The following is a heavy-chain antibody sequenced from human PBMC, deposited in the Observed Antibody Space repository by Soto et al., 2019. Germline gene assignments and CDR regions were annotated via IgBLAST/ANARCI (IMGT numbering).Heavy chain of an antibody. CDR1: GFTFSSYS. D-gene: IGHD6-25*01. CDR2: ISSSSSTI. J-gene: IGHJ3*02. CDR3: ARDRNAARYAFDI. Sequence: GGSLRLSCAASGFTFSSYSMNWVRQAPGKGLEWVSYISSSSSTIYYADSVKGRFTISRDNAKNSLYLQMNSLRAEDTAVYYCARDRNAARYAFDIWGQGTMVTVSS. V-gene: IGHV3-48*01.